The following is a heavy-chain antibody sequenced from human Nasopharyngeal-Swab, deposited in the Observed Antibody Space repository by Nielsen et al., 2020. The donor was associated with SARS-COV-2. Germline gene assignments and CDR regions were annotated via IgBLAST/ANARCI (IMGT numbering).Heavy chain of an antibody. J-gene: IGHJ6*02. Sequence: GSLRLSCAVYGGSFSGYYWSWIRQPPGKGLEWIGEINHSGSTNYNPSLKSRVTISVDTSKNQFSLKLSSVTAADTAVYYCARGLVVVPAARGYGMDVWGQGTTVTVSS. V-gene: IGHV4-34*01. D-gene: IGHD2-2*01. CDR1: GGSFSGYY. CDR2: INHSGST. CDR3: ARGLVVVPAARGYGMDV.